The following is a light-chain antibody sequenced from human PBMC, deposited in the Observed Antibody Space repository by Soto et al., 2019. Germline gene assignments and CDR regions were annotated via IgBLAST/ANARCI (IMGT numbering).Light chain of an antibody. V-gene: IGKV1-39*01. CDR2: AAS. J-gene: IGKJ2*01. Sequence: DIQMTQSPSSLSASVGDRVTITCRASQSISSYLTWYQQKPGKAPKLLIYAASSLQSGVPSRFSGSGAGTDFTLTISSLQPEDFATYYCKQSYSTPAFGQGTTLAIK. CDR3: KQSYSTPA. CDR1: QSISSY.